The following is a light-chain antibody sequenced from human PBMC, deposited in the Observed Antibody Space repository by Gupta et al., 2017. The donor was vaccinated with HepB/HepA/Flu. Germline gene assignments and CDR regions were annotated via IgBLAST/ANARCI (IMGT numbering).Light chain of an antibody. J-gene: IGKJ2*04. CDR2: LGS. Sequence: DIVMTQSPLSLPVTPGEPASISCRSTESLLHSNGYTYLDWYLQKPGQSPQLLIYLGSNRASGVPDRFSGSGSGTDFTLKISRVEAEDVGVYYCMQDLQTPCSFGHGTKLEI. V-gene: IGKV2-28*01. CDR3: MQDLQTPCS. CDR1: ESLLHSNGYTY.